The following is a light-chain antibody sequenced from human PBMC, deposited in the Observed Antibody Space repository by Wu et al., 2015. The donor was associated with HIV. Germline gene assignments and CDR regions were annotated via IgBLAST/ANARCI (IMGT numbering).Light chain of an antibody. CDR3: QHYDTYPIT. CDR2: KAS. Sequence: VGDRVTITCRASQSINSWLAWYQQKPGKAPNLLIYKASTLESGVPSRFSGSGSGTEFTLTINSLQPDDFATYCCQHYDTYPITFGQGTRLEIK. J-gene: IGKJ5*01. V-gene: IGKV1-5*03. CDR1: QSINSW.